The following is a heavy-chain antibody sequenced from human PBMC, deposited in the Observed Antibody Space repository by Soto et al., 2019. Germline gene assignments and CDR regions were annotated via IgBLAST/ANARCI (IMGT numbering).Heavy chain of an antibody. J-gene: IGHJ4*02. Sequence: EVQLLESGGGLVQPGGSLRLSCATSGFTFYNYAMTWVRQAPGKGLEWVSSVSGSGGGTYYADSVKGRFTISRDNSKSTLYLQINSLRAEDTAMYYCAKPAHPDSSGGTFASWGQGTLVTVSS. CDR2: VSGSGGGT. CDR1: GFTFYNYA. D-gene: IGHD3-22*01. CDR3: AKPAHPDSSGGTFAS. V-gene: IGHV3-23*01.